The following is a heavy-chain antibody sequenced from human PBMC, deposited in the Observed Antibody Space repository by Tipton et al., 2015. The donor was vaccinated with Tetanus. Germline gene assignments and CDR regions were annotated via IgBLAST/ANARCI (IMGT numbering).Heavy chain of an antibody. V-gene: IGHV1-2*04. D-gene: IGHD6-6*01. CDR3: ARGCEYSSSSCGMDV. J-gene: IGHJ6*02. CDR1: GYTFTGYY. Sequence: QVQLVQSGAEVKKPGASVKVSCKASGYTFTGYYMHWVRQAPGQGLEWIGWINPNSGGTNYAQKFQGWVTMTRDTSISTAYMELSRLRSDDTAVYYCARGCEYSSSSCGMDVWGQGTTVTVSS. CDR2: INPNSGGT.